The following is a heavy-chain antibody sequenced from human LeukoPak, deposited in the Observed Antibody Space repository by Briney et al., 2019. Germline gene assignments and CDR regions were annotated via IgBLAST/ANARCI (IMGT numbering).Heavy chain of an antibody. J-gene: IGHJ6*04. V-gene: IGHV1-69*13. CDR3: ARGADYYHGMDV. CDR2: IIPIFGTA. CDR1: GGTFSSYA. Sequence: SVKVSCKASGGTFSSYAISWVRQAPGQGLEWMGGIIPIFGTANYAQKFQGRVTITADESTSTAYMELSSLRSEDTAVYYCARGADYYHGMDVWGKGTTVTVSS.